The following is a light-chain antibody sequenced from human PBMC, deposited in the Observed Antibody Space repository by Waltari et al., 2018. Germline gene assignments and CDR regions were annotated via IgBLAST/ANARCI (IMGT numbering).Light chain of an antibody. Sequence: YELTQPPSVSVSSGQTATISCSGDKLGAKNVYWYHQNPGQSPVLVIYRDFKRPSGIPERFSGSNSGSTATLTISGTRPMDEAEYFCQTWDRRTVVFGGGTRLTVL. CDR1: KLGAKN. CDR2: RDF. V-gene: IGLV3-1*01. J-gene: IGLJ2*01. CDR3: QTWDRRTVV.